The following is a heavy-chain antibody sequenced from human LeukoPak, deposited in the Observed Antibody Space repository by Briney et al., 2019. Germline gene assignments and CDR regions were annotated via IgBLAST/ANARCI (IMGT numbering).Heavy chain of an antibody. Sequence: ASAKVSCKASDYTFTSYGISWVRQAPGQGLEWMGWISAYNGNTNYAQKLQGRVTMTTDTSTSTAYMELRSLRSDDTAVYYCARVGILTGYYYYYGMDVWGQGTTVTVSS. CDR1: DYTFTSYG. CDR3: ARVGILTGYYYYYGMDV. CDR2: ISAYNGNT. D-gene: IGHD3-9*01. V-gene: IGHV1-18*01. J-gene: IGHJ6*02.